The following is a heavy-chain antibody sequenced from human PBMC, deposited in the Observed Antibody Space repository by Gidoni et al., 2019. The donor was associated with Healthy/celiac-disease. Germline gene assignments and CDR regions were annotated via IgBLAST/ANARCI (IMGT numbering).Heavy chain of an antibody. J-gene: IGHJ3*02. D-gene: IGHD3-10*01. V-gene: IGHV3-30*18. Sequence: QVQLVESGGGVVQPGRSLRLSCAASGFTVSSYGMHWVRQAPGKGLEWVAVISYDGSNKYYADSVKGRFTISRDNSKNTLYLQMNSLRAEDTAVYYCAKDYYGSGSYSGAFDIWGQGTMVTVSS. CDR2: ISYDGSNK. CDR1: GFTVSSYG. CDR3: AKDYYGSGSYSGAFDI.